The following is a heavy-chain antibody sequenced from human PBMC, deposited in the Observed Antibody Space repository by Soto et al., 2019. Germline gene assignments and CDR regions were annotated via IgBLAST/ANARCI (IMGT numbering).Heavy chain of an antibody. CDR3: ARFSGGSYNTYYYKYGMDV. CDR1: GYTFTSYG. J-gene: IGHJ6*02. D-gene: IGHD2-15*01. CDR2: ISAYNGNT. V-gene: IGHV1-18*04. Sequence: ASVKVSCKASGYTFTSYGISWVRQAPGQGLDWMGWISAYNGNTKYAQDLQGRVTMTTDTSTSTAYMELRSLRSDDTAMYYCARFSGGSYNTYYYKYGMDVWGQGTTVTVSS.